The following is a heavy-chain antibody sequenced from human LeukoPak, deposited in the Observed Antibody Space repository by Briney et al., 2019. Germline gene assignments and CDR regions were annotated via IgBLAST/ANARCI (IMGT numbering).Heavy chain of an antibody. V-gene: IGHV1-8*03. CDR2: MNPNSGNT. Sequence: GASVKVSCKASGGTFSSYAINWVRQATGQGLEWMGWMNPNSGNTGYAQKFQGRVTITRNTSISTAYMELSSLRSEDTAVYYCARRFGELLSHAFDIWGQGTMVTVSS. J-gene: IGHJ3*02. CDR1: GGTFSSYA. D-gene: IGHD3-10*01. CDR3: ARRFGELLSHAFDI.